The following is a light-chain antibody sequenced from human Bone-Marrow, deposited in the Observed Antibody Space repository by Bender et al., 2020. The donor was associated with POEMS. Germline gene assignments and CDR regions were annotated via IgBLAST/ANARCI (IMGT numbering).Light chain of an antibody. CDR1: SNDVGEYDY. Sequence: QSALTQPHSVSGSPGQSVTISCTGTSNDVGEYDYVSRYQLFPGKAPKVIIYDVTKRPSGVPDRFSGSKSGSTASLTISGLQAEDEADYYCSSYAGVNTYVFGGGTQVTVL. CDR3: SSYAGVNTYV. V-gene: IGLV2-11*01. J-gene: IGLJ1*01. CDR2: DVT.